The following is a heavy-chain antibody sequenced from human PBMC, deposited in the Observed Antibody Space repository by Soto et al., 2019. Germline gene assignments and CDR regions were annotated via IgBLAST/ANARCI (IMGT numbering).Heavy chain of an antibody. Sequence: ASVKVSCKASGYTFTSYGISWVRQAPGQGLEWMGWISAYNGNTNYAQKLQGRVTMTTDTSTSTAYMELRSLRSDDTAVYYCASEGAMVRAYYGMDVWGQGTTVTVSS. D-gene: IGHD3-10*01. CDR1: GYTFTSYG. CDR2: ISAYNGNT. J-gene: IGHJ6*02. V-gene: IGHV1-18*04. CDR3: ASEGAMVRAYYGMDV.